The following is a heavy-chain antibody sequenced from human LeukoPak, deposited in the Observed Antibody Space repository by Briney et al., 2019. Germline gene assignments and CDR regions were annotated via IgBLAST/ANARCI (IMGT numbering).Heavy chain of an antibody. J-gene: IGHJ3*02. Sequence: PSETLSLTCTVSGGSISSSSYYWGWIRQPPGKGLEWIGSTYYSGSTYYNPSLKSRVTISVDTSKNQLSLKLSSVTAADTAVYYCARRSGVMDAFDIWGQGTMVTVSS. CDR3: ARRSGVMDAFDI. V-gene: IGHV4-39*01. CDR1: GGSISSSSYY. D-gene: IGHD2-8*01. CDR2: TYYSGST.